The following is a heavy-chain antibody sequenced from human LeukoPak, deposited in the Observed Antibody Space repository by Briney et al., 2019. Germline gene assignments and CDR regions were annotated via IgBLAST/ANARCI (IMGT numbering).Heavy chain of an antibody. D-gene: IGHD3-10*01. CDR3: TKLKGWYGERYCDH. Sequence: GGSLRLSCAASGFTVSTNYMSWVRQPAGKGLEWLSVIYTGGTTFYADSVKGRFTISRDNSKNTLYLQMNSLRADDTAVYYCTKLKGWYGERYCDHWGQGTLVTVSS. V-gene: IGHV3-53*01. CDR1: GFTVSTNY. CDR2: IYTGGTT. J-gene: IGHJ4*02.